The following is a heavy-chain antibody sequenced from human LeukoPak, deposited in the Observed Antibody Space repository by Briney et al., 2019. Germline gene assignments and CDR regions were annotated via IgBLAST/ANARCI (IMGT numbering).Heavy chain of an antibody. CDR2: FDPEDGET. CDR3: ASFFYRRGLLNLIAVVPAAFDY. V-gene: IGHV1-24*01. D-gene: IGHD2-2*01. CDR1: GYTLTELS. J-gene: IGHJ4*02. Sequence: ASVKVSCKVSGYTLTELSMHWVRQAPGKGLEWMGGFDPEDGETIYAQKFQGRVTMTEDTSTDTAYMELSSLRSEDTAVYYCASFFYRRGLLNLIAVVPAAFDYWGQGTLATVSS.